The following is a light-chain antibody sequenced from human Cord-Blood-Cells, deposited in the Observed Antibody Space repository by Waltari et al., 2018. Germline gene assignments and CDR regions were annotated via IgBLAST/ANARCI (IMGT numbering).Light chain of an antibody. Sequence: DIVMTQSPDSLAVSLGERATINCKSSQSVLYSSNNKNYLAWYQQKPGQPPKLLIYWASTRESVVPDRVSGSGSGTDFPLTISSLQAEDVAVYYCQQYYSTPYSFGQGTKLEIK. CDR2: WAS. CDR3: QQYYSTPYS. CDR1: QSVLYSSNNKNY. J-gene: IGKJ2*03. V-gene: IGKV4-1*01.